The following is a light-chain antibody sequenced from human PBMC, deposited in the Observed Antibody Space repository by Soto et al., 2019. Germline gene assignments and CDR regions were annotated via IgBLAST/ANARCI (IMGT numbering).Light chain of an antibody. CDR3: QQYNSYSPQ. Sequence: DIQMTQSPSTLSASVGDRVTITCRASQSISSWLAWYQQKPGKAPKLLIHDASSLESGVPSRFSGSGSGTEFTLTISSLQPDDFATYYCQQYNSYSPQFGQGTKVDIK. V-gene: IGKV1-5*01. J-gene: IGKJ1*01. CDR1: QSISSW. CDR2: DAS.